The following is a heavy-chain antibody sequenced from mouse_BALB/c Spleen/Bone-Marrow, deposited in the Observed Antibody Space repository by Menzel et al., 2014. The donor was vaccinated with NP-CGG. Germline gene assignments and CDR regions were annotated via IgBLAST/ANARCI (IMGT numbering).Heavy chain of an antibody. CDR3: ARPNTDYFDY. CDR2: ISSGGNYT. V-gene: IGHV5-9-1*01. D-gene: IGHD5-1-1*01. Sequence: EVKLMESGGGLVKPGGSLKLSCAASGFTFSSYAMSWIRQTPEKRLERVATISSGGNYTYYPDSVKGRFTISRDNAKNTLYLQMSSLRSEDTAMYYCARPNTDYFDYWGQGTTLTVSS. CDR1: GFTFSSYA. J-gene: IGHJ2*01.